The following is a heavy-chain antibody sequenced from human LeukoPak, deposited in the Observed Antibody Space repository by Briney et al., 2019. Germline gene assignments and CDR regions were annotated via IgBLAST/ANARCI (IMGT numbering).Heavy chain of an antibody. CDR2: ISYDGSNK. CDR1: GFTFSSYG. D-gene: IGHD3/OR15-3a*01. CDR3: AKDGQGN. J-gene: IGHJ6*02. V-gene: IGHV3-30*18. Sequence: GRSLRLSCAASGFTFSSYGMHWVRQAPGKGLEWVAVISYDGSNKYYADSVKGRFTISRDNSKNTLYLQMNSLRAEDTAVYYCAKDGQGNWGQGTTVTVSS.